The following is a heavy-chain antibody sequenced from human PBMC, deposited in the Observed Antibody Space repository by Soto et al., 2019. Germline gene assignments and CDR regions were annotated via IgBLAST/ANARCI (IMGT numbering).Heavy chain of an antibody. CDR2: MNPNSGNT. CDR3: ARGNRGLRYFDWLTESRFDY. J-gene: IGHJ4*02. CDR1: GYTFTSYD. D-gene: IGHD3-9*01. Sequence: ASVKVSCKASGYTFTSYDINWVRQATGQGLEWMGWMNPNSGNTGYAQKFQGRVTITRNTSISTAYMKQSSLRSEDTAVFYFARGNRGLRYFDWLTESRFDYWGQGTLVTVSS. V-gene: IGHV1-8*01.